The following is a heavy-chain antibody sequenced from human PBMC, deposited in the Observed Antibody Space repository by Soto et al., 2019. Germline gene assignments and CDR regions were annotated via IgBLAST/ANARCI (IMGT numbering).Heavy chain of an antibody. CDR2: TSYDGSNK. CDR3: AKGGYYYTSGSDYGMDG. Sequence: PGGSLRLSCAASGFTFSSYGMHWVRQAPGKGLEWVAVTSYDGSNKYYADSVKGRFTTSRDNPKNTLHLQMNSLRAEDTAVYYCAKGGYYYTSGSDYGMDGWGQGTTVTVSS. CDR1: GFTFSSYG. D-gene: IGHD3-10*01. V-gene: IGHV3-30*18. J-gene: IGHJ6*02.